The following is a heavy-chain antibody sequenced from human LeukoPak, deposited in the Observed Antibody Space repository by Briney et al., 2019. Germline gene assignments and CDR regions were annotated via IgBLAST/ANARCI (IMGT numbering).Heavy chain of an antibody. D-gene: IGHD6-13*01. CDR2: IYYSGST. V-gene: IGHV4-39*07. CDR1: GGSISSSSYY. Sequence: PSETLSLTCTVSGGSISSSSYYWGWIRQPPGKGLEWIESIYYSGSTYYNPSLKSRVTISVDTSKNQFSLKLSSVTAADTAVYYCARPSIAAAPHDAYDIWGQGTMVTVSS. CDR3: ARPSIAAAPHDAYDI. J-gene: IGHJ3*02.